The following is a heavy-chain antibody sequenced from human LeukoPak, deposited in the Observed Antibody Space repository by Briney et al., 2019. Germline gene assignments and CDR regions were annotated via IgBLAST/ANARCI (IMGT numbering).Heavy chain of an antibody. J-gene: IGHJ4*02. CDR2: ISYDGSNK. Sequence: PGRSLRLSCTASGFTFSSYGMHWVRQAPGKGLEWVAVISYDGSNKYYADSVKGRFTISRDNSKNTLYLQMNSLRAEDTAVYYCAKGRKDTTMALFDYWGQGTLVTVSS. D-gene: IGHD5-18*01. CDR3: AKGRKDTTMALFDY. CDR1: GFTFSSYG. V-gene: IGHV3-30*18.